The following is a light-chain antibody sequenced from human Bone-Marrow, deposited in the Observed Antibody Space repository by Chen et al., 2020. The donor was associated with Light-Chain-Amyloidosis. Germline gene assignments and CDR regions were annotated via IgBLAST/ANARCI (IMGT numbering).Light chain of an antibody. CDR3: QSADSSGTEEVI. J-gene: IGLJ2*01. V-gene: IGLV3-25*03. CDR2: RDT. CDR1: DLPTKY. Sequence: SYELTQPPSVSVSPGQTARITCSGDDLPTKYAYWYQQKPGQAPVLVIHRDTERPSGMSERFSGSSAGTTATLSISGVQAEDEADYQCQSADSSGTEEVIFGGGTKLTV.